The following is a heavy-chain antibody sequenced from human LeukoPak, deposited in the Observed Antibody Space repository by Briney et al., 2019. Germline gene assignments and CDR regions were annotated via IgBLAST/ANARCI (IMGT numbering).Heavy chain of an antibody. CDR3: ARANQYDGAGHPHASDI. Sequence: GGSQRLSCVASGFTFNFYGMHWVRQAPGKGLEWVAVIWDDGTLKYYSDSVKGRFNISRDNSKKMLYLEMNSLRAEDTALYFCARANQYDGAGHPHASDIWGQGTMVYVSS. CDR1: GFTFNFYG. J-gene: IGHJ3*02. V-gene: IGHV3-33*01. D-gene: IGHD4/OR15-4a*01. CDR2: IWDDGTLK.